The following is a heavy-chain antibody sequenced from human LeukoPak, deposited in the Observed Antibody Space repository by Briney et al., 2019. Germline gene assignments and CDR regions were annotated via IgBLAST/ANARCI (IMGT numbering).Heavy chain of an antibody. J-gene: IGHJ4*02. V-gene: IGHV4-4*07. D-gene: IGHD5-18*01. CDR2: IYTSGST. Sequence: SETLSLTCTVSGGSISSYYWSWIRQPAGKGLEWIGRIYTSGSTSYNPSLKSRVTMSVDTSKNQFSLKLSSVTAADTAVYYCARDLLDTAMVPFDYWGQGTLVTVSS. CDR3: ARDLLDTAMVPFDY. CDR1: GGSISSYY.